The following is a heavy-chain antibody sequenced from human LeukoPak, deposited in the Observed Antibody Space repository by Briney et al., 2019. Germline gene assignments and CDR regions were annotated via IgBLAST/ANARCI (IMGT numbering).Heavy chain of an antibody. CDR2: INPSGGST. J-gene: IGHJ4*02. CDR1: GYTFTSYY. D-gene: IGHD2-21*02. CDR3: ASPAYCGGDCYSTMGY. Sequence: GASVKVSCKASGYTFTSYYMHWVRQAPEQGLEWMGIINPSGGSTSYAQKFQGRVTMTSERSTSTVYMELRSLRSEDTAVYYCASPAYCGGDCYSTMGYWGQGTLVTVSS. V-gene: IGHV1-46*01.